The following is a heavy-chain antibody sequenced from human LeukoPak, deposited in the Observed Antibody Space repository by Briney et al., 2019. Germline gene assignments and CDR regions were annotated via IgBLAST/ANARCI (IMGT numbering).Heavy chain of an antibody. CDR3: ARDLGCSSTSCYISIGDAFDI. CDR1: GGTISSYA. J-gene: IGHJ3*02. V-gene: IGHV1-69*13. CDR2: VIPIFGSA. D-gene: IGHD2-2*02. Sequence: SSVKVSCKASGGTISSYAIIWVRQAPGHRLEWTGGVIPIFGSANYPQKFQGRVTLTADESTSTAYMELSSLRSEDTAVYYCARDLGCSSTSCYISIGDAFDIWGQGTMVTVSS.